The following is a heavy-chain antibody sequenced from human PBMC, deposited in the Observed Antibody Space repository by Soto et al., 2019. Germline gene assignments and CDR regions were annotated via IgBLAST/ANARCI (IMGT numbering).Heavy chain of an antibody. D-gene: IGHD6-19*01. CDR2: IKEDGSEK. CDR3: ARDRIEVATAFTFDY. CDR1: GFTISNYW. J-gene: IGHJ4*02. V-gene: IGHV3-7*03. Sequence: EVQLVESGGGLVQPGGSLRLSCAASGFTISNYWMSWVRQAPGKGLEWVANIKEDGSEKYYVDSVKGRFTISRDNTKSSLYLQMNSLRADDTAMYYCARDRIEVATAFTFDYWGQGALVTVSS.